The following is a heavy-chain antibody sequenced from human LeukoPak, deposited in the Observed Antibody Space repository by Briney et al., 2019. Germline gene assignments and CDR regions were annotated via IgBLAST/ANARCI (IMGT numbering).Heavy chain of an antibody. CDR3: ANQHSGGLNDL. J-gene: IGHJ4*02. V-gene: IGHV1-69*05. D-gene: IGHD2-15*01. Sequence: ASVKVSCKASGGTFSSYAISWVRQAPGQGLEWMGRIIPIFGTANYAQKFQGRVMITTDESTSTAYMELSSLRSEDTAVYYCANQHSGGLNDLWGQGTLVTVSS. CDR1: GGTFSSYA. CDR2: IIPIFGTA.